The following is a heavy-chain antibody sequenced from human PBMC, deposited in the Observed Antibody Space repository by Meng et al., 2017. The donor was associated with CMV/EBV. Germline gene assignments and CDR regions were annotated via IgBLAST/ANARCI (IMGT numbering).Heavy chain of an antibody. CDR1: GYTFTSYD. D-gene: IGHD1-26*01. V-gene: IGHV1-8*01. J-gene: IGHJ5*02. CDR2: MNPNSGNT. CDR3: ARGVIVGATGWFDP. Sequence: SGYTFTSYDIDWARRATGQGLEWMGWMNPNSGNTGYAQKFQGRVTMTRNTSISTAYMELSSLRSEDTAVYYCARGVIVGATGWFDPWGQGTLVTVSS.